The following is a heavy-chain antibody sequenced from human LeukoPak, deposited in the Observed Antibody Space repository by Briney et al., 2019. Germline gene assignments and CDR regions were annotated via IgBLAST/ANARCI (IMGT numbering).Heavy chain of an antibody. V-gene: IGHV5-51*01. Sequence: RESLKISCKGSGYSFTSYWIGWVRQMPGKGLEWMGIIYPGDSDTRYSPSFQGQVTISADKSISTAYLQWSSLKASDTAMYYCARQTRSSSNWFDPWGQGTLVTVSS. CDR2: IYPGDSDT. D-gene: IGHD6-13*01. J-gene: IGHJ5*02. CDR3: ARQTRSSSNWFDP. CDR1: GYSFTSYW.